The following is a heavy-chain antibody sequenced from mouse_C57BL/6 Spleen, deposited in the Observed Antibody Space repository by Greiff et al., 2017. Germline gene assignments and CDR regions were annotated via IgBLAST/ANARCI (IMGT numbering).Heavy chain of an antibody. Sequence: VQLQQSGAELVRPGASVTLSCKASGYTFTDYEMHWVKQTPVHGLEWIGAIDPETGGTAYNQKFKGKAILTADKSSSTAYMELRSLTSEDSAVYYCTRNYGSSPFAYWGQETLVTVSA. CDR1: GYTFTDYE. V-gene: IGHV1-15*01. D-gene: IGHD1-1*01. CDR3: TRNYGSSPFAY. J-gene: IGHJ3*01. CDR2: IDPETGGT.